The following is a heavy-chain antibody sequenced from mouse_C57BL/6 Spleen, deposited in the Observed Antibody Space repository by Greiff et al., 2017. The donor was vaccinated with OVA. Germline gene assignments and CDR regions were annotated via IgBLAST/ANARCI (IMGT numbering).Heavy chain of an antibody. CDR3: ARAPIYYDSYYFDY. V-gene: IGHV1-82*01. CDR1: GYAFSSSW. J-gene: IGHJ2*01. CDR2: LYPGDGDT. D-gene: IGHD2-4*01. Sequence: QVQLQQSGPELVKPGASVKISCKASGYAFSSSWMNWVKQRPGKGLEWIGRLYPGDGDTNYNGKFKGKATLTADKSSSTAYMQLSSLTSEDSAVYFCARAPIYYDSYYFDYWGQGTTLTVSS.